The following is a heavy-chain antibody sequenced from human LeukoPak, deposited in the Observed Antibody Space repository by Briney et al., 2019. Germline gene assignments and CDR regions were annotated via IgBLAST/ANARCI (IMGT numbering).Heavy chain of an antibody. CDR3: TTEGGSGF. J-gene: IGHJ4*02. D-gene: IGHD3-16*01. V-gene: IGHV3-7*01. Sequence: GGSLRLSCAVSGLSFSGYWMTWVRQAAGKGLEWVASITSAGNEKYYVDSVEGRFTISRDNAKNSLYLQMNSLRAEDTALYYCTTEGGSGFWGQGTLVTVSS. CDR2: ITSAGNEK. CDR1: GLSFSGYW.